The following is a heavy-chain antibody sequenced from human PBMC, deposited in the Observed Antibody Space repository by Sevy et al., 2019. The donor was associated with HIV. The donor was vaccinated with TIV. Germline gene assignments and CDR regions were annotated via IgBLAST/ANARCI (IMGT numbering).Heavy chain of an antibody. CDR1: GFTFSSYA. Sequence: GGSLRLSCAASGFTFSSYAMHWVRQAPGKGLEWVAVISYDGSNKYYADSVKGRFTISRDNSKNTLYLKMNSLRAEDTAVYYCARDLERYSSGWYYYYYGMDVWGQGTTVTVSS. J-gene: IGHJ6*02. CDR2: ISYDGSNK. D-gene: IGHD6-19*01. V-gene: IGHV3-30-3*01. CDR3: ARDLERYSSGWYYYYYGMDV.